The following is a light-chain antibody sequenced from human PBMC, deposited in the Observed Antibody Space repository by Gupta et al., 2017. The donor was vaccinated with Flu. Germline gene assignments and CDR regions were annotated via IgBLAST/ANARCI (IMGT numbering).Light chain of an antibody. V-gene: IGKV3-20*01. Sequence: ERTSLSCRGRQRISSSFLAWYQQKPGQAPRLLIYATSSRAPGIPDRFSGSGSGTDFTLTIGRLEPEDFAVYYCQQYGRSPRTFGQGTKLEI. CDR2: ATS. CDR3: QQYGRSPRT. J-gene: IGKJ2*01. CDR1: QRISSSF.